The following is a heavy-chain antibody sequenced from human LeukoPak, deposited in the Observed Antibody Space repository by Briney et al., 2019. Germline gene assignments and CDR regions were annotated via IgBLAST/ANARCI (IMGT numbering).Heavy chain of an antibody. V-gene: IGHV3-21*04. D-gene: IGHD4-17*01. CDR2: ISGSSSYI. CDR1: GFTFSSYS. J-gene: IGHJ4*02. CDR3: AGEGYGDYDGDY. Sequence: GGSLRLSCAASGFTFSSYSMNWVRQAPGKGLEWVSYISGSSSYIYYADSVKGRFTISRDNAKNSLYLQMNSLRAEDTAVYYCAGEGYGDYDGDYWGQGTLVTVSS.